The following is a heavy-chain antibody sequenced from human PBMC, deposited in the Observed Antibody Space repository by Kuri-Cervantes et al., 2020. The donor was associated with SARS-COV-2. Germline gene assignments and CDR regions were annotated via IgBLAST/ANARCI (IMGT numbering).Heavy chain of an antibody. J-gene: IGHJ3*02. CDR1: GYSISSGHY. CDR2: IYHSGST. D-gene: IGHD4-17*01. Sequence: SETLSLTCAVSGYSISSGHYWGWIRQPPGKGLEWIGSIYHSGSTYYNPSLKSRVTISVDTSKNQFSLKLSSVTAADTAVYYCARPTVTEGGDAFDIWGQGTMVTVSS. CDR3: ARPTVTEGGDAFDI. V-gene: IGHV4-38-2*01.